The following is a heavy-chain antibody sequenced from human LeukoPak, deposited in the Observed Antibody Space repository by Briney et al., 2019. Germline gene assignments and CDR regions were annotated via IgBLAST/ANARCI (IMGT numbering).Heavy chain of an antibody. D-gene: IGHD3-3*01. V-gene: IGHV3-7*01. CDR1: GFTFSSYW. CDR3: ARDRFGVVITTYYFDY. Sequence: PGGSLRLSCAASGFTFSSYWMSWVRQAPGKGLEWVANIKQDGSEKYYVDSVKGRFTISRDNAKNSLYLQMNSLRAGDTAVYYCARDRFGVVITTYYFDYWGQGTLVTVSS. J-gene: IGHJ4*02. CDR2: IKQDGSEK.